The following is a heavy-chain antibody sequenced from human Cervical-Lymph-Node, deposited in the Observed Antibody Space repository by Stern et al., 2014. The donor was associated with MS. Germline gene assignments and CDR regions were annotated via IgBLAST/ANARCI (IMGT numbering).Heavy chain of an antibody. D-gene: IGHD3-22*01. CDR3: ARDLGGMIVGPYFDY. J-gene: IGHJ4*02. CDR1: GYTFTNYG. CDR2: ISAYTGNT. Sequence: QVQLVQSGAEVKEPGASVKVSCKPSGYTFTNYGITWVRQAPGQGLEWMGWISAYTGNTDYALNLQDRVTMTTDTSTNTAYMNLRSLRPDDTAVYYCARDLGGMIVGPYFDYWGQGTLVTVSS. V-gene: IGHV1-18*01.